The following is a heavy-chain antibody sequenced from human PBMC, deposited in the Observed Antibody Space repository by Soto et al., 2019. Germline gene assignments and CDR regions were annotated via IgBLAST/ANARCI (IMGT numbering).Heavy chain of an antibody. J-gene: IGHJ4*02. CDR3: AKAEFVVVDNY. CDR2: IYPSGST. V-gene: IGHV4-4*02. D-gene: IGHD2-2*01. Sequence: SETLSLTCAVSGDSSSGGHWWTWVRQPPGRGLEWVAEIYPSGSTNYNPFLKSRVAVSIDKSESYFSLKLSSVTAEDTAVYYCAKAEFVVVDNYWGQGTLVTVSS. CDR1: GDSSSGGHW.